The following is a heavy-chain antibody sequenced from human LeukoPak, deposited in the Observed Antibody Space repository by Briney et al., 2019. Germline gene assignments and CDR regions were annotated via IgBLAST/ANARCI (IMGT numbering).Heavy chain of an antibody. CDR3: AATPRYSGSSRFDY. D-gene: IGHD1-26*01. CDR2: XNPNSGGT. V-gene: IGHV1-2*02. J-gene: IGHJ4*02. Sequence: XNPNSGGTNYAQKFQGRVTMTRNTSISTAYMELSRLRSDDTAVYYCAATPRYSGSSRFDYWGQGTLVTVSS.